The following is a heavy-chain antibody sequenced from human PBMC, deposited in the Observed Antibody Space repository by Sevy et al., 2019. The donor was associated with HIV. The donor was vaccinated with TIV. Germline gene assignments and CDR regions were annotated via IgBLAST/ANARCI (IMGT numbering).Heavy chain of an antibody. D-gene: IGHD5-12*01. Sequence: ASVKVSCKASGYTFTSYGISWVRQAPGQGLEWMGWISAYNGNTNDPQKLQGRVTMTTDTSTSTAYMELRSLRSDDTAVYYCARGALATRHNNYYYYMDVWGKGTTVTVSS. J-gene: IGHJ6*03. CDR2: ISAYNGNT. CDR3: ARGALATRHNNYYYYMDV. CDR1: GYTFTSYG. V-gene: IGHV1-18*04.